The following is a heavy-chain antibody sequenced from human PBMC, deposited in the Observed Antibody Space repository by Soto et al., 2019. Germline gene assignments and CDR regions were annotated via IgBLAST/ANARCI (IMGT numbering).Heavy chain of an antibody. Sequence: GGSLRLSCAASGFTFSSYGMHWVRQAPGKGLEWVAVISYDGSNKYYADSVKGRFTISRDNSKNTLYLQMNSLRAEDTAVYYCAKSRDVLLWLAELALYGMDVWGQGTTVTVSS. CDR3: AKSRDVLLWLAELALYGMDV. CDR1: GFTFSSYG. D-gene: IGHD3-10*01. V-gene: IGHV3-30*18. CDR2: ISYDGSNK. J-gene: IGHJ6*02.